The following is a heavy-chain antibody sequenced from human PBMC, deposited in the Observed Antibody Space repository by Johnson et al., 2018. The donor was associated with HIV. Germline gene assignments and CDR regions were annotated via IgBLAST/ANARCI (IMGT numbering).Heavy chain of an antibody. D-gene: IGHD3-22*01. V-gene: IGHV3-43D*03. J-gene: IGHJ3*01. CDR2: ISWDGGST. CDR1: GFTFDDYT. CDR3: ARDSSPTSYYDSSDAFDV. Sequence: EVQLVESGGVVVQPGGSLRLSCAASGFTFDDYTMHWVRQAPGKGLEWVSLISWDGGSTYSADYVNGRFTISRDNSKNALYLQMNSLRAEDTAVYYCARDSSPTSYYDSSDAFDVWGQGTMVTVSS.